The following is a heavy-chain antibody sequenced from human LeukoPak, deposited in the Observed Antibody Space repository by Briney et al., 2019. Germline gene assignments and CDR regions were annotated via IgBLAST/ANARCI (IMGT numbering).Heavy chain of an antibody. CDR2: MYVSDNT. V-gene: IGHV4-4*07. J-gene: IGHJ6*04. D-gene: IGHD3-16*01. CDR3: ARGGSPDV. Sequence: SETLSLTCTVPGGSISNYYWSWIRQPAGKGLEWIGRMYVSDNTIYNPSLSQSPSLRGRVTLSVDMSKRQFCLTLTSVTAADTALYYCARGGSPDVWGKGTTVTVFS. CDR1: GGSISNYY.